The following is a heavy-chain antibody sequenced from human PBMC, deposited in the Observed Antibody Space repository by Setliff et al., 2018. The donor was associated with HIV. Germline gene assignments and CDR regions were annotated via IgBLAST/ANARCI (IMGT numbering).Heavy chain of an antibody. CDR2: IIPNSGGT. V-gene: IGHV1-2*06. CDR1: GYTFTGYY. J-gene: IGHJ4*02. Sequence: ASVKVSCKASGYTFTGYYVHWVRQAPGQGLEWMGRIIPNSGGTNYAQKFQGRVTMTRDTSISTAYMELTRLISDDTAVYYCARDDVFKSSSFDYWGQGTLVTVSS. D-gene: IGHD6-13*01. CDR3: ARDDVFKSSSFDY.